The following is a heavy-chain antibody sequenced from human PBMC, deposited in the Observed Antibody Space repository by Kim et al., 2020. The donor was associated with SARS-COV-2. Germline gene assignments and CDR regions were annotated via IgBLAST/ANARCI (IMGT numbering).Heavy chain of an antibody. D-gene: IGHD6-19*01. CDR2: T. V-gene: IGHV4-59*01. J-gene: IGHJ4*02. Sequence: THYHPSLKSRVTISVDTSKNQFSLKLSSVTAADTAVYYCARYSSGWFFDYWGQGTLVTVSS. CDR3: ARYSSGWFFDY.